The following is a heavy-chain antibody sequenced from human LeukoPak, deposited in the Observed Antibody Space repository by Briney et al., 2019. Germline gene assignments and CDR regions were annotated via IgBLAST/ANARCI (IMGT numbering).Heavy chain of an antibody. Sequence: PGGSLRLSCAASGFTFSSYGMHWVRQAPGKGLEWVAFIRYDGSNKYYADSVKGRFTISRDNSKNTLYLQMNSLRAEDTAVYYCAKDSWEVGATSEIDYWGQGTLATVSS. D-gene: IGHD1-26*01. V-gene: IGHV3-30*02. CDR1: GFTFSSYG. CDR2: IRYDGSNK. J-gene: IGHJ4*02. CDR3: AKDSWEVGATSEIDY.